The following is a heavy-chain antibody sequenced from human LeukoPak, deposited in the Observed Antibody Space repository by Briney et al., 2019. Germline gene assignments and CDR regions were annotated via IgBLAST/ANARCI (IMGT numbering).Heavy chain of an antibody. CDR1: GFTFSSYA. J-gene: IGHJ6*02. V-gene: IGHV3-30-3*01. Sequence: GGSLRLSCAASGFTFSSYAMHWVRQAPGKGLEWVAVISYDGNNKYYADSVKGRFTISRDNSKNTLYLQMNSLRAEDTAVYYCARAGMDVWGQGTTVTVSS. CDR3: ARAGMDV. CDR2: ISYDGNNK.